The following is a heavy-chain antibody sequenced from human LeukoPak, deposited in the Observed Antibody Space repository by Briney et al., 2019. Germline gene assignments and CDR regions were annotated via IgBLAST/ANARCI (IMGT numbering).Heavy chain of an antibody. CDR1: GGSISSYY. Sequence: SETLSLTCTVSGGSISSYYWSWIRQPPGKGLEWIGSIYHSGSTYCNPSLKSRVTISVDTSKNQFSLKLSSVTAADTAVYYCPLEVVVPAAMPLWAFDIWGQGTMVTVSS. D-gene: IGHD2-2*01. CDR3: PLEVVVPAAMPLWAFDI. J-gene: IGHJ3*02. CDR2: IYHSGST. V-gene: IGHV4-59*04.